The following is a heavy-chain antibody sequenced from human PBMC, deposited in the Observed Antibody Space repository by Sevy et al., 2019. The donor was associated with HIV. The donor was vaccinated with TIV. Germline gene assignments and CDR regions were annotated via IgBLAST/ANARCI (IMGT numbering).Heavy chain of an antibody. CDR1: GFTFSTYE. D-gene: IGHD3-22*01. V-gene: IGHV3-48*03. CDR3: AGGRFDSTGSFDAFDI. Sequence: GGSLRLSCTASGFTFSTYEMNWVRQAPGKGLEWVSYISNSGNTIYYSDSVKGRFTISRDNAKNSLYLQMNSLRAEDTAVYYCAGGRFDSTGSFDAFDIWGRGTLVTVSS. J-gene: IGHJ3*02. CDR2: ISNSGNTI.